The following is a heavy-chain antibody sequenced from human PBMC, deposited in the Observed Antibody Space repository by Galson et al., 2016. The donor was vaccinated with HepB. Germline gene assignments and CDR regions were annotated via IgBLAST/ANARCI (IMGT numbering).Heavy chain of an antibody. D-gene: IGHD6-19*01. V-gene: IGHV3-9*01. J-gene: IGHJ3*01. CDR2: ISWNSDRI. CDR3: AKDIGYRQWLVFCDY. CDR1: GFNFDDYA. Sequence: SLRLSCAASGFNFDDYAMHWVRQAPGKGLEWVSGISWNSDRIDYADSVKGRFTISRDNAKNSLDLQMNSLRPEDTAFYYCAKDIGYRQWLVFCDYWGQGTMVTVSS.